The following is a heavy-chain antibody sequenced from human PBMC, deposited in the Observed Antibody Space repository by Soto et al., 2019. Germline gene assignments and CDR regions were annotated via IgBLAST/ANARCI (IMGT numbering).Heavy chain of an antibody. CDR1: GFTFSSYA. J-gene: IGHJ4*02. CDR2: ISYDGSNK. V-gene: IGHV3-30-3*01. D-gene: IGHD6-19*01. CDR3: ARDVVGYSSGWSLRSRFDY. Sequence: QVQLVESGGGVVQPGRSLRLSCAASGFTFSSYAMHWVRQAPGKGLEWVAVISYDGSNKYYADSVKGRFTISRDNSKNTLYLQMNSLRAEDTAVYYCARDVVGYSSGWSLRSRFDYWGQGTLVTVSS.